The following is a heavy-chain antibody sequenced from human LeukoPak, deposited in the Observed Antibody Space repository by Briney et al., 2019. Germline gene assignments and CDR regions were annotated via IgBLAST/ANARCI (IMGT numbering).Heavy chain of an antibody. CDR1: GFTFSSYG. CDR3: AKDHERGIFDY. V-gene: IGHV3-30*18. D-gene: IGHD1-14*01. J-gene: IGHJ4*02. CDR2: ISYDGSNK. Sequence: GGSLRLSCAASGFTFSSYGMHWVRQAPGKGLEWVAVISYDGSNKYYADSVKGRFTISRDNSKNTLYLQVNSLRAEDTAVYYCAKDHERGIFDYWGQGTLVTVSS.